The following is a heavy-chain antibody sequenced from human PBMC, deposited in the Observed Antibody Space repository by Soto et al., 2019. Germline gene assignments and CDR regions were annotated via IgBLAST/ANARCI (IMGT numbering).Heavy chain of an antibody. J-gene: IGHJ4*02. CDR3: ARAASIAAAGTLGY. CDR1: GFTFSSYA. CDR2: ISYDGSNK. V-gene: IGHV3-30-3*01. Sequence: QVQLVESGGGVVQPGRSLRLSCAASGFTFSSYAMHWVRQAPGKGLEWVAVISYDGSNKYYADSVKGRFTISRDNSKNTLYLQMNGLRAEDTAVYYCARAASIAAAGTLGYWGQGTLVTVPS. D-gene: IGHD6-13*01.